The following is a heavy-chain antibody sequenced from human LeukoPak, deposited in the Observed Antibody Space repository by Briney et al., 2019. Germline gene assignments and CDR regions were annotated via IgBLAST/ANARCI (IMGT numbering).Heavy chain of an antibody. V-gene: IGHV4-31*03. D-gene: IGHD3-22*01. CDR3: SRDATYFYDRSGYYYPYDAFDI. Sequence: PSETLSLTCTVSGXSITSDSYYWSWIRQHPGKGLESIRYIYYTGATDYNPSLKSRVIISLDTSKNQFSLNLSSVTAADTAVYYCSRDATYFYDRSGYYYPYDAFDIWGQGTMVTVSS. CDR2: IYYTGAT. J-gene: IGHJ3*02. CDR1: GXSITSDSYY.